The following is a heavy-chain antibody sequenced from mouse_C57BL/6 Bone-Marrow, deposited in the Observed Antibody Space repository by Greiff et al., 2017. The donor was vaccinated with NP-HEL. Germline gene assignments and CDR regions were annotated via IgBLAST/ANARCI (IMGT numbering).Heavy chain of an antibody. CDR3: ARKAYYGRSYEFAY. CDR1: GYTFTTYW. D-gene: IGHD1-1*01. J-gene: IGHJ3*01. CDR2: IDPSVSYT. V-gene: IGHV1-50*01. Sequence: QVQLQQPGAELVKPGASVKLSCKASGYTFTTYWMQWVKQRPGQGLEWIGEIDPSVSYTNYNQKFKGKATLTEDTSSSTAYMQLSSLTSEDSAVYYCARKAYYGRSYEFAYWGRGTLVTVSA.